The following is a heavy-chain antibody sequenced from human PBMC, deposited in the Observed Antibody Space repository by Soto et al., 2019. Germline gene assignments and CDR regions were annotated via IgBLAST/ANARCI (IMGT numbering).Heavy chain of an antibody. V-gene: IGHV3-73*01. CDR3: SRHQEGRSMVFYGMDV. CDR2: IRTKSNNFAT. J-gene: IGHJ6*02. CDR1: GFTLSGSD. D-gene: IGHD3-10*01. Sequence: GGSLRLSCATSGFTLSGSDIHWVRQASGKGLEWVGRIRTKSNNFATSYAEAVRGRFTISRDDSDNTASLQMSSLKTEDTAIYYCSRHQEGRSMVFYGMDVWGQGTTVTVSS.